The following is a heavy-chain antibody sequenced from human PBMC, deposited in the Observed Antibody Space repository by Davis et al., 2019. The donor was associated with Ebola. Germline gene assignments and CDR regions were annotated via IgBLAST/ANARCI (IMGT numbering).Heavy chain of an antibody. CDR3: ARHGGSPYYYYYMDV. CDR1: GYTFTSYG. CDR2: ISAYNGNT. V-gene: IGHV1-18*01. J-gene: IGHJ6*03. Sequence: ASVKVSCKASGYTFTSYGISWVRQAPGQGLEWMGWISAYNGNTNYAQKLQGRVTMTTDTSTSTAYMELRSLRSEDTAVYYCARHGGSPYYYYYMDVWGKGTTVTVSS. D-gene: IGHD3-10*01.